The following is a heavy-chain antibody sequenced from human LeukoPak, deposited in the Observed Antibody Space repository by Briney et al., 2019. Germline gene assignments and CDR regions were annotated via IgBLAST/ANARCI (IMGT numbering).Heavy chain of an antibody. V-gene: IGHV3-74*03. D-gene: IGHD1-1*01. CDR3: VRDETLWTLDW. Sequence: GGSLRLSCAASGFTFSDYYMSWIRQPPGMGLVWVSRINERGTDSMYAESVKGRFTISRDNAKNTVYLQMNSLRAEDTAVYYCVRDETLWTLDWWGQGTLVSVSS. J-gene: IGHJ4*02. CDR1: GFTFSDYY. CDR2: INERGTDS.